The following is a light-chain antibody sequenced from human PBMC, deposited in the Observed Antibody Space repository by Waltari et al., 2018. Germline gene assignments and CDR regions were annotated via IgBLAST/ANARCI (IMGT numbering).Light chain of an antibody. J-gene: IGLJ2*01. CDR2: WNN. CDR3: AAWDNSLSRVI. V-gene: IGLV1-47*01. CDR1: SSDIGPKN. Sequence: QSVLTQPPSASGTPGQRVTISCSASSSDIGPKNVYWYQQLPGTAPKLLIYWNNQRPSGVPDRFSGAKAGTSASLAIGGLRSEDEAYYYCAAWDNSLSRVIFGGGTKLSVL.